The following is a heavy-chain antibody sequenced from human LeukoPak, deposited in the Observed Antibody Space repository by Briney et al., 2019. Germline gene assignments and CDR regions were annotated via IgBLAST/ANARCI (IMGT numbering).Heavy chain of an antibody. V-gene: IGHV1-2*06. CDR1: GNTFTGHY. CDR2: INPNSGGT. CDR3: AVTAHDAFDI. D-gene: IGHD5-18*01. J-gene: IGHJ3*02. Sequence: GASVKVSCKASGNTFTGHYMHWVRQAPGQELGWMGRINPNSGGTNYAQKFQGRVTMTRDTSISTAYMELSRLRSDDTAVYYCAVTAHDAFDIWGQGTMVTVSS.